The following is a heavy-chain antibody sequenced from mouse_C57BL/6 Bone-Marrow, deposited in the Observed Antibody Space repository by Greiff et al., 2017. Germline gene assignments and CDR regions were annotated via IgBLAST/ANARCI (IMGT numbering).Heavy chain of an antibody. CDR3: TDGGNYNGWFAY. V-gene: IGHV6-3*01. CDR2: IRLKSDNYAT. D-gene: IGHD2-1*01. Sequence: EVKLVESGGGLVQPGGSMKLSCVASGFTFSNYWMNWVRQSPEKGLEWVAQIRLKSDNYATHYAESVKGMFTISRDDSKSSVYLQMINLRSEDTGIYYCTDGGNYNGWFAYWCQGTLVTVSA. J-gene: IGHJ3*01. CDR1: GFTFSNYW.